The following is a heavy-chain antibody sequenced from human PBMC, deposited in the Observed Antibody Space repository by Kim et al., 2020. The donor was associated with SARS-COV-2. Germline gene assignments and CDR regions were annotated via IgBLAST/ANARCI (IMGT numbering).Heavy chain of an antibody. D-gene: IGHD3-10*01. CDR2: GST. V-gene: IGHV3-23*01. J-gene: IGHJ4*02. Sequence: GSTGNADSVKGRLTITRDNSKSTLYLQMNSLSAEDTAVYYCAGGQVRLPYWGQGALVTVSS. CDR3: AGGQVRLPY.